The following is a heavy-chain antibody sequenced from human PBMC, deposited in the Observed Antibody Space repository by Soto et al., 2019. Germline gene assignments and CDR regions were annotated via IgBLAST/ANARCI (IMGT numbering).Heavy chain of an antibody. Sequence: SETLSLTCTVSGGSISSYYWSWIRQPPGKGLEWIGYIYYSGSTNYNPSLKSRVTISVDTSKNQFSLKLSSVTAADTAVYYCARLVRGPSAGSYAIALFDYWGQGTLVTVSS. D-gene: IGHD3-10*01. CDR2: IYYSGST. J-gene: IGHJ4*02. CDR3: ARLVRGPSAGSYAIALFDY. CDR1: GGSISSYY. V-gene: IGHV4-59*01.